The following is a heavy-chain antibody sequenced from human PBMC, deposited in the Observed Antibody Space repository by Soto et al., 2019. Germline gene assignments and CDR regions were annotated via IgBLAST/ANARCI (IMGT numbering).Heavy chain of an antibody. CDR2: IIPIFGTA. CDR3: ARVRSDFWSGYYIYNWFDP. Sequence: VASVNVSCKPSGGTFSSYSISWVRQAPGQGLEWMGGIIPIFGTANYAQKFQGRVTITADKSTSTAYMELSSLRSEDTAVYYCARVRSDFWSGYYIYNWFDPWGQGTLVTVSS. V-gene: IGHV1-69*06. CDR1: GGTFSSYS. D-gene: IGHD3-3*01. J-gene: IGHJ5*02.